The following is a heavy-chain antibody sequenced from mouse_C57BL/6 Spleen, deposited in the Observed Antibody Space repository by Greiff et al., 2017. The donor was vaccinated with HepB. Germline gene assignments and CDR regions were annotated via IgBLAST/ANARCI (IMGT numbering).Heavy chain of an antibody. D-gene: IGHD4-1*01. Sequence: QLQQSGPELVKPGASVKISCKASGYAFSSSWMNWVKQRPGKGLEWIGRIYPGDGDTNYNGKFKGKATLTADKSSSTAYMQLSSLTSEDSAVYFCARELGGFDYWGQGTTLTVSS. CDR3: ARELGGFDY. CDR2: IYPGDGDT. J-gene: IGHJ2*01. CDR1: GYAFSSSW. V-gene: IGHV1-82*01.